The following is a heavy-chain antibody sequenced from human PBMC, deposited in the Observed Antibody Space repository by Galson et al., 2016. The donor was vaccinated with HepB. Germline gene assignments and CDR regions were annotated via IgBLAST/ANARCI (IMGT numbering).Heavy chain of an antibody. CDR2: ISAYDGDT. CDR1: GFTFTSYG. CDR3: ARDLLSTLYYFDC. D-gene: IGHD2-15*01. J-gene: IGHJ4*02. Sequence: SCKASGFTFTSYGISWVRQAPGQGLEWMGWISAYDGDTSYAEKLQGRVTMTTDTSTSTAYMELRSLRSDDTAVYYCARDLLSTLYYFDCWGQGTLVTVSS. V-gene: IGHV1-18*01.